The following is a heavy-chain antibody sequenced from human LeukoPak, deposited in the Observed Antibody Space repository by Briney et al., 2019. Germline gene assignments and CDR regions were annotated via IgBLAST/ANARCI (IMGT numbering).Heavy chain of an antibody. CDR3: VSGSDTSGYYFY. CDR1: GFTFSTSG. D-gene: IGHD3-22*01. V-gene: IGHV3-33*03. J-gene: IGHJ4*02. CDR2: IWSDGSEK. Sequence: PGGSLRLSCAASGFTFSTSGMNWVRQAPGKGLEGVAVIWSDGSEKRYADSVKGRFTISRDNSKSTLYLQMNSLRAEDKAVYYCVSGSDTSGYYFYWGQGTLVTVSS.